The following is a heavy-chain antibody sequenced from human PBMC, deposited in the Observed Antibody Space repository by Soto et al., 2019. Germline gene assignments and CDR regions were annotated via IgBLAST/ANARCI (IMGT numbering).Heavy chain of an antibody. CDR2: IYYTGST. D-gene: IGHD3-3*01. CDR1: GGSISSYY. J-gene: IGHJ5*02. V-gene: IGHV4-59*01. Sequence: PSETLSLTCTVSGGSISSYYWSWIRQSPGKGLEWIGYIYYTGSTRYNPSLKSRVTISVDTSNNQFSLKLYSVTAADTAVYYCARSYDSWSGYYPRFDPWGQGTLVTVSS. CDR3: ARSYDSWSGYYPRFDP.